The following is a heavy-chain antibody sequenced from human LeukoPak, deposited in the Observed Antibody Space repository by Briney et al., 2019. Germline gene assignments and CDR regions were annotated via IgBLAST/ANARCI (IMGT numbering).Heavy chain of an antibody. V-gene: IGHV3-21*01. J-gene: IGHJ4*02. CDR2: ISSSSSYI. Sequence: GGSLRLSCAASGFTFSSYSMNWVRQAPGKGLEWVSSISSSSSYIYYADSVKGRFTISRDNAKNSLYLQMNSLRAEDTAVYYCARDRADSSEPFGYWGQGTLVTVSS. D-gene: IGHD3-22*01. CDR3: ARDRADSSEPFGY. CDR1: GFTFSSYS.